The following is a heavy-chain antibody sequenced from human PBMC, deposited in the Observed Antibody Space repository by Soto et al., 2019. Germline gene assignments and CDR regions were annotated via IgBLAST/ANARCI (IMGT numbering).Heavy chain of an antibody. J-gene: IGHJ6*02. CDR3: ARSRDDYSLYFYYGMDG. CDR2: ISYDGSNK. Sequence: PGGSLRLSCAASGFTFSSYAMHWVRQAPGKGLEWVAVISYDGSNKYYADSVKGRFTISRDNSKNTLYLQMNSLRAEDTAVYYCARSRDDYSLYFYYGMDGWGQGTTVTVSS. V-gene: IGHV3-30-3*01. D-gene: IGHD4-4*01. CDR1: GFTFSSYA.